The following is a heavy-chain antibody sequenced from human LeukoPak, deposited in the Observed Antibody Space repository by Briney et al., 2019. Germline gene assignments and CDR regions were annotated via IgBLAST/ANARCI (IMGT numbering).Heavy chain of an antibody. Sequence: GGSLRLSCAASGFTFSDYYMSWIRQAPGKGLEWVSYISSSGSTIYYADSVKGRFTISRDNAKNSLYLQMNSPRAEDTAVYYCARASIGGRLGYYYGMDVWGQGTTVTVSS. CDR2: ISSSGSTI. J-gene: IGHJ6*02. CDR3: ARASIGGRLGYYYGMDV. V-gene: IGHV3-11*01. CDR1: GFTFSDYY. D-gene: IGHD1-26*01.